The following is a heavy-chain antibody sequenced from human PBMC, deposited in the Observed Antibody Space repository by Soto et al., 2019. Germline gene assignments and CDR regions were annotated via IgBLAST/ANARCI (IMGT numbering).Heavy chain of an antibody. D-gene: IGHD2-2*01. Sequence: SETLSLTCAVYGGSFSGYYWSWIRQPPGKGLEWIGEINHSGSTNYNPSLKSRVTMSLDTSKNQFSLKLTSVTAADTALYYCARGNCSSPNCYSFSGYYGMDVWGQGTTVTVSS. CDR3: ARGNCSSPNCYSFSGYYGMDV. CDR2: INHSGST. J-gene: IGHJ6*02. V-gene: IGHV4-34*01. CDR1: GGSFSGYY.